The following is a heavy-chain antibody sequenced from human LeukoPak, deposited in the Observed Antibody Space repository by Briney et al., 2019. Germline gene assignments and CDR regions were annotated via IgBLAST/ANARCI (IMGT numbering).Heavy chain of an antibody. CDR1: GLTFSSYW. CDR2: IDPDGSRT. V-gene: IGHV3-74*01. J-gene: IGHJ4*02. Sequence: VSLRFSCAASGLTFSSYWMHWVRQAPGKGLVWVSRIDPDGSRTSYADSVKGRFTISRDNAKNTLYLQMNSLRAEDTAVYYCARETYYYDSSGYPSDYWGQGTLVTVSS. CDR3: ARETYYYDSSGYPSDY. D-gene: IGHD3-22*01.